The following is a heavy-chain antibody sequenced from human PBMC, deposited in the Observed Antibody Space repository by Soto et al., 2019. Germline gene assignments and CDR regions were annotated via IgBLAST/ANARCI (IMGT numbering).Heavy chain of an antibody. Sequence: GESLKISCKGSGYSFAGYWITWVRQKPGKGLEWMGRIDPSGSQTYYSPSFRGHVTISVTKSITTVFLQWSSLRASDTAMYYCARQIYDSDTGPNFQYYFDSWGQGTTVTVYS. CDR3: ARQIYDSDTGPNFQYYFDS. J-gene: IGHJ4*02. V-gene: IGHV5-10-1*01. CDR2: IDPSGSQT. D-gene: IGHD3-22*01. CDR1: GYSFAGYW.